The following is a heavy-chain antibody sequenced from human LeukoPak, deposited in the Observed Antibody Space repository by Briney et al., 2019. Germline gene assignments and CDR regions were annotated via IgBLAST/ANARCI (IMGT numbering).Heavy chain of an antibody. CDR2: IYYSGST. CDR3: ARGRPVNY. Sequence: SETLSLTCTVSGGSISSYYWSWIRQPPGKGLEWIGYIYYSGSTNYNPSLKSRVTISVDTSKNQFSLKLSSVTAADTAVYYCARGRPVNYWGQGTLVTVSS. J-gene: IGHJ4*02. D-gene: IGHD3-9*01. V-gene: IGHV4-59*01. CDR1: GGSISSYY.